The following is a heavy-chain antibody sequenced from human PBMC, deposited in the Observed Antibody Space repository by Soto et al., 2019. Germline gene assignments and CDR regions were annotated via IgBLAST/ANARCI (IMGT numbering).Heavy chain of an antibody. CDR1: GGSISSYY. D-gene: IGHD3-9*01. J-gene: IGHJ4*02. V-gene: IGHV4-59*08. CDR2: IYYSGST. CDR3: ARQGITIDY. Sequence: QVQLQESGPGLVKPSETLSLTCTVSGGSISSYYWSWIRQPPGKGLEWIGYIYYSGSTNYNPSLKRRVTISVDTSKNQFSLKLSSVTAADTAVYYCARQGITIDYWGQGTLVTVSS.